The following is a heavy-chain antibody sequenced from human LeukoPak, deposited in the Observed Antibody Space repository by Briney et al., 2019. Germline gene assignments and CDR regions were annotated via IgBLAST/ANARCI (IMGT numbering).Heavy chain of an antibody. CDR2: IRYDGSNK. D-gene: IGHD4-17*01. J-gene: IGHJ4*02. Sequence: TGGSLRLSCAASGFTFSSYGMHWVRQAPGKGLEWVAFIRYDGSNKYYADSVKGRFTISRDNSKNTLYLQMNSLRAEDTAVYYCATYHYGPHPYYFDYWGQGTLVTVSS. CDR1: GFTFSSYG. CDR3: ATYHYGPHPYYFDY. V-gene: IGHV3-30*02.